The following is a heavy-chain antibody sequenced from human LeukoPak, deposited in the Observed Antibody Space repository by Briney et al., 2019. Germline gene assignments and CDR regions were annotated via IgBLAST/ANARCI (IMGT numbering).Heavy chain of an antibody. Sequence: PGGSLRLSXAASGFTFSSYSMNWVRQAPGKGMEWVSSISSSSSYIYYADSVKGRFTISRDNAKNSLYLQMNSLRAEDTAVYYCARDPRPDFWSGYSPLDYWGQGTLVTVSS. V-gene: IGHV3-21*01. D-gene: IGHD3-3*01. CDR3: ARDPRPDFWSGYSPLDY. J-gene: IGHJ4*02. CDR2: ISSSSSYI. CDR1: GFTFSSYS.